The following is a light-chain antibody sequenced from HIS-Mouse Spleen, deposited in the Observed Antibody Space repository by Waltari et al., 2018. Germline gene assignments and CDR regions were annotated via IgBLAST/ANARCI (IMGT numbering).Light chain of an antibody. CDR1: SRDVGCYNL. J-gene: IGLJ1*01. CDR3: CSYAGSSTYV. Sequence: QSALTQPASVSGSPGQSLTISCTGTSRDVGCYNLVSWYQQHPGKAPKLMIYEGSKRPSGVSNRFSGSKSGNTASLTISGLQAEDEADYYCCSYAGSSTYVFGTGTKVTVL. CDR2: EGS. V-gene: IGLV2-23*01.